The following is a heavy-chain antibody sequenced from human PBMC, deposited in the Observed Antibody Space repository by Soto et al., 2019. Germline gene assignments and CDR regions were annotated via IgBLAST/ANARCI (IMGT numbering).Heavy chain of an antibody. CDR1: GYSISSDYY. Sequence: PSETLSLTCAASGYSISSDYYWGWIRQPPGKGLEWIGSIFHSGSTYYNPSLKSRVTISVDTSKNQFSLKLSSVTAADTAVYYCGRVASGSRFDYWGQGTLVTVSS. CDR2: IFHSGST. D-gene: IGHD3-10*01. CDR3: GRVASGSRFDY. J-gene: IGHJ4*02. V-gene: IGHV4-38-2*01.